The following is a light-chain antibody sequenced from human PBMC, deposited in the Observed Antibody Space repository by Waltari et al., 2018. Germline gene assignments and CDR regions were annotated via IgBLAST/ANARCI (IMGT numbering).Light chain of an antibody. Sequence: MTQPPSVSVSPGQTATNTCSGGELPTQYTYWYQQKAGQAPTLLIYKDRQRPPGVPERFSGSTSRPSVVLTISGVQAEDEAVYYCQSTLSSPSYSVIFGGGTKLTVL. V-gene: IGLV3-25*03. CDR1: ELPTQY. CDR2: KDR. CDR3: QSTLSSPSYSVI. J-gene: IGLJ2*01.